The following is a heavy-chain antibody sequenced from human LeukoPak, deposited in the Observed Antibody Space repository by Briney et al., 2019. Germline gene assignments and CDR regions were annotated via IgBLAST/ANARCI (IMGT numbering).Heavy chain of an antibody. D-gene: IGHD1-1*01. V-gene: IGHV3-33*01. Sequence: GGSLRLSCAASGFTFSSYGMHWVRQAPGKGLEWVAVIWYDGSNKYYADSVKGRFTISRDNSKNTLYLQMNSLRPEDTAVYYCARRATRSIYWFDPWGQGTLVTVSS. CDR2: IWYDGSNK. CDR3: ARRATRSIYWFDP. CDR1: GFTFSSYG. J-gene: IGHJ5*02.